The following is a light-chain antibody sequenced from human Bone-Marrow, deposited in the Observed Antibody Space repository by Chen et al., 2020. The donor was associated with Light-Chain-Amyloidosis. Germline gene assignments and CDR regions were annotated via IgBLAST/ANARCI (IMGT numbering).Light chain of an antibody. V-gene: IGLV6-57*02. CDR1: SGSIASNY. Sequence: NFMLTQPHSVSESPGKTVTISCPGSSGSIASNYVQWYQQRPGSAPTTVIYEDNQRPSGVPDRFSGSIDSSSNSASLTISGLKTEDEADYHCQSADSSGTYEVIFGGGTKLTVL. J-gene: IGLJ2*01. CDR3: QSADSSGTYEVI. CDR2: EDN.